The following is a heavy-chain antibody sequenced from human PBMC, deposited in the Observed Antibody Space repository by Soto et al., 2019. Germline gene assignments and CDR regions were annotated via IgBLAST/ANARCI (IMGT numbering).Heavy chain of an antibody. J-gene: IGHJ4*02. Sequence: EVQLLESGGGLVQPGGSLRLSCAASGFTFSSYAMSWVRQAPGKGLEWVSAISGSGGSTYYADSVKGRFTISRDNSKNTRYLQMTSLRAEDTAVYYCAKGWLAVRGEPPTDWGQGTLVTVSS. CDR2: ISGSGGST. D-gene: IGHD3-10*01. CDR3: AKGWLAVRGEPPTD. V-gene: IGHV3-23*01. CDR1: GFTFSSYA.